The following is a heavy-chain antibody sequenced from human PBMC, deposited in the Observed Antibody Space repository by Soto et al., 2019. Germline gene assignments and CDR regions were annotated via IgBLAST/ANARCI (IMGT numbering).Heavy chain of an antibody. Sequence: ASVKVSCKASGGTFSSYGISWMRQAPGQRLEWMGWINAGNGNTKYSQKFQGRVTITRDTSASTAYMELSSLRSEDTAVYYCARYYYDSSGYYGYWFDPWGQGTLVTVSS. CDR3: ARYYYDSSGYYGYWFDP. CDR2: INAGNGNT. D-gene: IGHD3-22*01. CDR1: GGTFSSYG. J-gene: IGHJ5*02. V-gene: IGHV1-3*01.